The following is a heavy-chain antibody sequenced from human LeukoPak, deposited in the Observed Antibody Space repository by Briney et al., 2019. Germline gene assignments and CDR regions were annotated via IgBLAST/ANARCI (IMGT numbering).Heavy chain of an antibody. D-gene: IGHD2-15*01. CDR2: ISSSSSYI. Sequence: GGSLRLSCAASGFTLSSYSMTWVRQAPGKGLEWVSSISSSSSYIYYADSVKGRFTISRDNAKNSLYLQMNSLRAEDTAVYYCARDRMSDMDVWGQGTTVTVSS. J-gene: IGHJ6*02. CDR1: GFTLSSYS. V-gene: IGHV3-21*01. CDR3: ARDRMSDMDV.